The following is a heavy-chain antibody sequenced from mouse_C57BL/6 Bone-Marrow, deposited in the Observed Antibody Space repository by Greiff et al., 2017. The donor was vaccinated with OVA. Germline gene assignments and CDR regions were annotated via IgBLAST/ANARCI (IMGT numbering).Heavy chain of an antibody. D-gene: IGHD1-1*01. V-gene: IGHV1-39*01. CDR1: GYSFTDYN. CDR3: AREGLITTVVAPNYFDY. Sequence: QLQESGPELVKPGASVKISCKASGYSFTDYNMNWVKQSNGKSLEWIGVINPNYGTTSYNQKFKGKATLTVDQSSSTAYMQLNSLTSEDSAVYYCAREGLITTVVAPNYFDYWGQGTTLTVSS. J-gene: IGHJ2*01. CDR2: INPNYGTT.